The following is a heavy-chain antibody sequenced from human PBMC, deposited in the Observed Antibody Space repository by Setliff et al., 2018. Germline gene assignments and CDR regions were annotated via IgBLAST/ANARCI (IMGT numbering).Heavy chain of an antibody. CDR2: TIPSFGST. Sequence: SVKVPCKASGGTFRSYGISWVRQAPGQGLEWMGGTIPSFGSTNYAQKFQDRVTIITDESTSTAYMELSSLRTEDTAVYYCANEHGTTVTVENYHYYMDVWGKGTTVTVSS. J-gene: IGHJ6*03. CDR3: ANEHGTTVTVENYHYYMDV. V-gene: IGHV1-69*05. CDR1: GGTFRSYG. D-gene: IGHD4-4*01.